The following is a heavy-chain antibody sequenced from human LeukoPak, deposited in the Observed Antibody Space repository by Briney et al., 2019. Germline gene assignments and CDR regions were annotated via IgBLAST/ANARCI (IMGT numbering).Heavy chain of an antibody. V-gene: IGHV4-31*03. Sequence: SETLSLTCTVSGGSISSGGYYWSWIRQHPGKGLEWIGYIYYSVSTYYNPSLKSRVTISVDTSKNQFSLKLSSVTAADTAVYYCARGGYYDILTGYYSPGYFQHWGQGTLVTVSS. D-gene: IGHD3-9*01. CDR3: ARGGYYDILTGYYSPGYFQH. CDR1: GGSISSGGYY. J-gene: IGHJ1*01. CDR2: IYYSVST.